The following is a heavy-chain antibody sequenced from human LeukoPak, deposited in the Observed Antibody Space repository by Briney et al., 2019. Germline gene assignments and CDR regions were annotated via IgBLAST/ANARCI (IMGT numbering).Heavy chain of an antibody. CDR1: GFTFSDYY. J-gene: IGHJ6*03. CDR3: ARDCSSTSCYPYYYYMDV. Sequence: GSLRLSCAASGFTFSDYYISWIRQAPGKGLEWVSSISSSSSYIYYADSVKGRFTISRDNAKNSLYLQMNSLRAEDTAVYYCARDCSSTSCYPYYYYMDVWGKGTAVTVSS. D-gene: IGHD2-2*01. V-gene: IGHV3-11*06. CDR2: ISSSSSYI.